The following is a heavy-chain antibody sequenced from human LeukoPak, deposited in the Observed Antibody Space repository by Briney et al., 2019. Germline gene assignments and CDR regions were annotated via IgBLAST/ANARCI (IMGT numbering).Heavy chain of an antibody. Sequence: GESLKISCKGSGYSFTSYWIGWVRQAPGQGLEWMGWINPNSGGTNYAQKFQGRVTMTRGTSISTAYMELSRLRSDDTAVYYCARGAYYDSSGSFDYWGQGTLVTVSS. CDR3: ARGAYYDSSGSFDY. CDR1: GYSFTSYW. V-gene: IGHV1-2*02. J-gene: IGHJ4*02. CDR2: INPNSGGT. D-gene: IGHD3-22*01.